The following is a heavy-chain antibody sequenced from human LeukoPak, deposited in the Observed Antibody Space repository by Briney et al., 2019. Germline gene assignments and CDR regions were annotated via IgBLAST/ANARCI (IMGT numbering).Heavy chain of an antibody. D-gene: IGHD6-13*01. CDR1: GDSISRYY. Sequence: SETLSLTCTVSGDSISRYYWSWIRQPPGKGLEWIGYIYYSGSTNYNPSLKSRVTISVDTSKNQFSLKLSSVTAADTAVYYCARGFSSTAGYFDIWGQGTMVTVSS. J-gene: IGHJ3*02. V-gene: IGHV4-59*01. CDR2: IYYSGST. CDR3: ARGFSSTAGYFDI.